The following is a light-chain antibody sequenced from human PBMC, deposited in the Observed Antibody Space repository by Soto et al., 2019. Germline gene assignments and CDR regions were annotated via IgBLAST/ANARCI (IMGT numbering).Light chain of an antibody. J-gene: IGLJ2*01. Sequence: NFMLTQPHSVSESPGKTVTISCTRSSGSIASNYVQWYQQRPGSAPTTVIYEDNQRPSGVPDRFSGSIDSSSNSASLTISGLKTEDEADYCCQSYDSSNPGVVFGGGTKLTVL. CDR1: SGSIASNY. CDR2: EDN. CDR3: QSYDSSNPGVV. V-gene: IGLV6-57*04.